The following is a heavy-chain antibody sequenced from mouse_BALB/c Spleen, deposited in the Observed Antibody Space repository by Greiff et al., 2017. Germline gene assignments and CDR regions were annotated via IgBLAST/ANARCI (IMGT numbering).Heavy chain of an antibody. D-gene: IGHD1-2*01. V-gene: IGHV1-34*02. CDR3: ARGDYYGRCYFDY. J-gene: IGHJ2*01. Sequence: EVQLLQSGPELVKPGASVKLSCKASGYSFTGYYMSWVKQSHVKSLEWIGRINPYNGATSYNQNFKDKASLTVDKSSSTAYMVLHSLSSEDSAVYNGARGDYYGRCYFDYWGQGTTLTVSA. CDR1: GYSFTGYY. CDR2: INPYNGAT.